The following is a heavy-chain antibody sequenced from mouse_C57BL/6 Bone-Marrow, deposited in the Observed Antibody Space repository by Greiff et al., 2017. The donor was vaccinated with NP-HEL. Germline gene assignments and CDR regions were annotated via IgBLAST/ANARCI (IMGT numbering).Heavy chain of an antibody. CDR1: GFTFSDYY. D-gene: IGHD2-3*01. CDR3: ARDGYYVPFAY. CDR2: INHDGSST. Sequence: EVKLMESEGGLVQPGSSMKLSCTASGFTFSDYYMAWVRQVPEKGLEWVANINHDGSSTYYLDSLKSRFIISRDNAKNILYLQMSSLKSEDTATYYCARDGYYVPFAYWGQGTLVTVSA. J-gene: IGHJ3*01. V-gene: IGHV5-16*01.